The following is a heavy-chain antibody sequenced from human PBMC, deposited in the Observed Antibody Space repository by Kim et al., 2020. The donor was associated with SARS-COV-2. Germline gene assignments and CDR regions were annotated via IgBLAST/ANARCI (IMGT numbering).Heavy chain of an antibody. CDR3: ARCVPWHYVLECKEFDP. D-gene: IGHD3-16*01. Sequence: SETLSLTCSVSGGSISSSSYYWAWIRQPPGLGLEWIGTIYYSGSTYYNPSLSSRVIISMDTSKNQFSLNMRSVTAADTAVYYCARCVPWHYVLECKEFDPWGEETLVTVSS. J-gene: IGHJ5*02. V-gene: IGHV4-39*01. CDR1: GGSISSSSYY. CDR2: IYYSGST.